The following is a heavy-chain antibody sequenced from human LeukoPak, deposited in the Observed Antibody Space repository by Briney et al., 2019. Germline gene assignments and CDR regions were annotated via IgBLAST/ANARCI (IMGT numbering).Heavy chain of an antibody. V-gene: IGHV4-34*01. CDR1: GGSFSGYY. D-gene: IGHD2-2*01. CDR2: INHSGST. CDR3: ARGGSGSTSPMDV. Sequence: SETLSLTCAVYGGSFSGYYWSWIRQPPGKGLEWIGEINHSGSTNYNPSLKSRATISVDTAKNQFTLKLSSGTAADTAVYYCARGGSGSTSPMDVWGKGTTVTVSS. J-gene: IGHJ6*03.